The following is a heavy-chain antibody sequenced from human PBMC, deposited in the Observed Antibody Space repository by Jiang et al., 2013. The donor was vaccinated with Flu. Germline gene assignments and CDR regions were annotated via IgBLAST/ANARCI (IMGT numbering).Heavy chain of an antibody. J-gene: IGHJ6*02. D-gene: IGHD6-13*01. V-gene: IGHV3-15*01. CDR3: TTDFGGPVYSSTYYYYYGMDV. CDR1: GFTFSNAW. CDR2: IKSKTDGGTT. Sequence: SCAASGFTFSNAWMSWVRQAPGKGLEWVGRIKSKTDGGTTDYAAPVKGRFTISRDDSKNTLYLQMNSLKTEDTAVYYCTTDFGGPVYSSTYYYYYGMDVWGQGTTVTVSS.